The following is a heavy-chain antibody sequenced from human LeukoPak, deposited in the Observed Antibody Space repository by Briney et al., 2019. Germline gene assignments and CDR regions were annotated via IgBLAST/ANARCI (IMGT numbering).Heavy chain of an antibody. Sequence: SETLSLTCTTSGVSISSFYWSWVRQPPGKGLEWIANIYNGVPTFFNPSLKSRATISVDTSKGQFSLQLASVTAADTPVYYCVQTTGWPGFYYWGQGSLVTVSS. CDR2: IYNGVPT. D-gene: IGHD6-19*01. CDR3: VQTTGWPGFYY. CDR1: GVSISSFY. J-gene: IGHJ4*02. V-gene: IGHV4-4*09.